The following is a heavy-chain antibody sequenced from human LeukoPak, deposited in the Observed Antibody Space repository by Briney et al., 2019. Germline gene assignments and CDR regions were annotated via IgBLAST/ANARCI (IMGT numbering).Heavy chain of an antibody. CDR3: ARDYYDSSGYYQHRTFETFDY. D-gene: IGHD3-22*01. CDR2: INPSGGST. CDR1: GYTFTSYY. Sequence: ASVKVSCKASGYTFTSYYMHWVRQAPGQGLEWMGIINPSGGSTSYAQKFQGRVTMTRDMSTSTVYMELSSLRSEDTAVYYCARDYYDSSGYYQHRTFETFDYWGQGTLVTVSS. J-gene: IGHJ4*02. V-gene: IGHV1-46*01.